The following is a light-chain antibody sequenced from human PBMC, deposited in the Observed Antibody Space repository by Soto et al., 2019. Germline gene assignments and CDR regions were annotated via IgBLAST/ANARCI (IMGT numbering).Light chain of an antibody. CDR2: NSS. CDR3: QQYRDLPQT. CDR1: QSVRSNY. J-gene: IGKJ1*01. Sequence: EIVLTQSPGTLSLSPGERATLSCRASQSVRSNYLAWYQQKPGQAPRLLIYNSSTRATGIPDRFSGSGSGTDFTLTNSRLEPEDLGLYYCQQYRDLPQTFGQGTKVDIK. V-gene: IGKV3-20*01.